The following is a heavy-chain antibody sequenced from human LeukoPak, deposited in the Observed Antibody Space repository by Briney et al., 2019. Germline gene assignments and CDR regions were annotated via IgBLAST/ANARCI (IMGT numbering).Heavy chain of an antibody. CDR3: ARDNSVEDTAWWFDP. D-gene: IGHD4-23*01. J-gene: IGHJ5*02. Sequence: GASVRVSCKASDYIFTNFGISWVRQARGQGLEWMGWISGYNGNTKYVQKFQGRVTMTTDTSTSTAYMELRSLRSDDTAVYYCARDNSVEDTAWWFDPWGQGTLVTVSS. V-gene: IGHV1-18*01. CDR1: DYIFTNFG. CDR2: ISGYNGNT.